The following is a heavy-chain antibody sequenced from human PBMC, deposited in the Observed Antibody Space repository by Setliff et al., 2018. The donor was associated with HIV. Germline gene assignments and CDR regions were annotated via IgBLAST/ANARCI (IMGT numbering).Heavy chain of an antibody. CDR1: GYTLTELS. V-gene: IGHV1-24*01. D-gene: IGHD1-26*01. CDR2: FDPEDGET. Sequence: ASVKVSCKVSGYTLTELSMHWVRQAPGKGLEWMGGFDPEDGETIYAQKFQGRVTMTEDTSTDTAYMELSSLRSEDTAVYYCARAGRSGSYNHYYYYYMDVWGKGTTVTVSS. CDR3: ARAGRSGSYNHYYYYYMDV. J-gene: IGHJ6*03.